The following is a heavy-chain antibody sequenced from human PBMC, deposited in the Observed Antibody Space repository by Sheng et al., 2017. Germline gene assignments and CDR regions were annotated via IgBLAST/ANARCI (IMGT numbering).Heavy chain of an antibody. J-gene: IGHJ4*02. CDR2: ISTEGNNK. Sequence: QVQLVESGGGVVQPGRSLRLSCAASGFAFNQYAIHWVRQAPGKELEWVAVISTEGNNKHYADSVEGRFIISRDNSKNTLYLQMNDLRAEDTGVYYCAKKGDGDNWACFDYWGQGTQVTVSS. V-gene: IGHV3-30-3*02. CDR1: GFAFNQYA. CDR3: AKKGDGDNWACFDY. D-gene: IGHD3-16*01.